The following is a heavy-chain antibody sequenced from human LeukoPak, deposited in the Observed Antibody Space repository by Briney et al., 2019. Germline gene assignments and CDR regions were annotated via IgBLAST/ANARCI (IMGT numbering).Heavy chain of an antibody. CDR3: ARGGYDFVYYYYGMDA. CDR1: GYTFTGYY. V-gene: IGHV1-2*06. CDR2: INPNSGGT. J-gene: IGHJ6*02. Sequence: ASVKVSCKASGYTFTGYYMHWVRQAPGQGLEWMGRINPNSGGTNYAQKFQGRVTMTRGTSISTAYMELSRLRSDDTAVYYCARGGYDFVYYYYGMDAWGQGTTVTVSS. D-gene: IGHD3-3*01.